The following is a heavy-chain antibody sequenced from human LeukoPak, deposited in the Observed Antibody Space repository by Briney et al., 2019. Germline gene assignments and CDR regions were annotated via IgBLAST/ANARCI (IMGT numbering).Heavy chain of an antibody. V-gene: IGHV4-34*01. J-gene: IGHJ4*02. CDR3: ARAPRGYYFDY. D-gene: IGHD1-26*01. CDR1: GGSFSGYY. CDR2: INHSGST. Sequence: SETLSLTCAVYGGSFSGYYWSWMRQPPGKGLEWIGEINHSGSTNYNPSLKSRVTISVDTSKNQFSLKLSSVTAADTAVYYCARAPRGYYFDYWGQGTLVTVSS.